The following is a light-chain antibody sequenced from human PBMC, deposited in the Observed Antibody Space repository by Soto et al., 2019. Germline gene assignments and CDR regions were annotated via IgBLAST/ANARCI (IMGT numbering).Light chain of an antibody. V-gene: IGLV2-8*01. CDR1: SSDVGAYNY. CDR2: DVT. CDR3: SSFASSNTCV. Sequence: QSALTQPPSASGSPGQSVTISCTGTSSDVGAYNYVSWYQQHAGKAPKLVIYDVTKRPSGVPDRFSGSKSANTASLTVSGLQAEDEADYYCSSFASSNTCVFGGGTKVTVL. J-gene: IGLJ3*02.